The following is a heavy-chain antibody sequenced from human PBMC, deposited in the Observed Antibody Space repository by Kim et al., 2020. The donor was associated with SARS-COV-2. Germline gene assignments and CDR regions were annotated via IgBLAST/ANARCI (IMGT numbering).Heavy chain of an antibody. Sequence: GGSLRLSCAASGFTFDDYAMHWVRQAPGKGLEWVSLISWDGGSTYYADSVKGRFTISRDNSKNSLYLQMNSLRAEDTALYYCAKDTGWFGELNNLDYWGQGTLVTVSS. D-gene: IGHD3-10*01. CDR3: AKDTGWFGELNNLDY. V-gene: IGHV3-43D*03. J-gene: IGHJ4*02. CDR2: ISWDGGST. CDR1: GFTFDDYA.